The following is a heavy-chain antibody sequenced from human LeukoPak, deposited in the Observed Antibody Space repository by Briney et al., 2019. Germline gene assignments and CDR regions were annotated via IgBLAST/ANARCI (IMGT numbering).Heavy chain of an antibody. CDR3: AKDIGYSSSWYGFDY. D-gene: IGHD6-13*01. CDR2: ISGGGGST. CDR1: GFTFDDYA. J-gene: IGHJ4*02. Sequence: TGGSLRLSCAASGFTFDDYAMLWVRQAPGKGLEWVSLISGGGGSTYYADPVKGRFTISRDNSKNSLYLQMNSLRTEDTALYYCAKDIGYSSSWYGFDYWGQGTLVTVSS. V-gene: IGHV3-43*02.